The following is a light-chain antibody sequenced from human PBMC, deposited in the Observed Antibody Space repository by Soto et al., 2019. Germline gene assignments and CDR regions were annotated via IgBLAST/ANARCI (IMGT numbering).Light chain of an antibody. CDR1: QSVSSY. Sequence: EIVLTQSPATLSLSPGERATLSCRASQSVSSYLAWYQQKPGQAPRLLIYDASNRATGIPARFSGSGSGTDFTLTNSSLEPEDFAVYHCQQRSNWITFGQGTRLEIK. J-gene: IGKJ5*01. CDR2: DAS. CDR3: QQRSNWIT. V-gene: IGKV3-11*01.